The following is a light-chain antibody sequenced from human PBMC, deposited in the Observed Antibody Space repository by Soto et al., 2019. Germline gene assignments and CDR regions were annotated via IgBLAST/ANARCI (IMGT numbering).Light chain of an antibody. CDR3: QQYGTSPGFT. CDR1: QSGSSGF. J-gene: IGKJ3*01. CDR2: GAS. Sequence: EIVLTQSPGTLSLSPGERATLSCRASQSGSSGFLACYQQKPGQAPRLLIDGASNRATGIPERFSGSKSGTDSTLTISGLEPEDFAVYYCQQYGTSPGFTFGPGTKLDIK. V-gene: IGKV3-20*01.